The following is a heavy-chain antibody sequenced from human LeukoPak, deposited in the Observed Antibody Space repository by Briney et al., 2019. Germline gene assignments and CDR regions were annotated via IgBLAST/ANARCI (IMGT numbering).Heavy chain of an antibody. J-gene: IGHJ4*02. CDR3: AKSNSYSVDY. CDR2: IRNDGSKE. V-gene: IGHV3-30*02. Sequence: PGGSLRLSCAASGFTFSSSGMHWVRQAPGKGLEWVTFIRNDGSKEYYADSVKGRFTISRDNSKNTLCLQLNNLRPEDSAVYYCAKSNSYSVDYWGQGTLVTVSS. D-gene: IGHD2/OR15-2a*01. CDR1: GFTFSSSG.